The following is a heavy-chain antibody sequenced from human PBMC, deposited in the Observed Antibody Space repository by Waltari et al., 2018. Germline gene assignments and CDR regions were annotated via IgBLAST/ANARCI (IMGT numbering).Heavy chain of an antibody. J-gene: IGHJ4*02. D-gene: IGHD5-12*01. CDR3: ARGDIVATKTFDY. CDR2: INAGNGNT. V-gene: IGHV1-3*01. CDR1: GYTFTSYA. Sequence: QVQLVQSGAEVKKPGASVKVSCKASGYTFTSYAMHWVRQAPGQRLEWMGWINAGNGNTKYSQKFQGRVTITRDTSASTAYMELSSLRSEDTAVYYCARGDIVATKTFDYWGQGTLVTVSS.